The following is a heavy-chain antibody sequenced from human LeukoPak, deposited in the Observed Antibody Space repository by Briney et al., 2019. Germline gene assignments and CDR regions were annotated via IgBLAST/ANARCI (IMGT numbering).Heavy chain of an antibody. J-gene: IGHJ4*02. Sequence: GGSLRLSCAASGFTFSSYWMSWVRQAPGKGLEWVANIKQDGSEKYYVDSVKGRFTISRDNAKNSLYLQMNSLRAEDTAVYYCARGPYDIVVDYFDYWGQGTLVTVSS. CDR3: ARGPYDIVVDYFDY. CDR2: IKQDGSEK. CDR1: GFTFSSYW. D-gene: IGHD5-12*01. V-gene: IGHV3-7*01.